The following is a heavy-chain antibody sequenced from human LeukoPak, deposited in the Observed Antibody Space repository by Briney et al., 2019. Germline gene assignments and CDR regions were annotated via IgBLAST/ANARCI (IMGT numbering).Heavy chain of an antibody. CDR1: GFNVISNY. CDR3: ARPWDAFDI. J-gene: IGHJ3*02. V-gene: IGHV3-53*01. Sequence: GGSLRFSCAASGFNVISNYMNWVRQAPGKGLEWVSVIYSDDTTYYADSVRGRFTISRDNSRNTLYLQMNSLRPEDTAVYYCARPWDAFDIWGQGTMVTVSS. CDR2: IYSDDTT.